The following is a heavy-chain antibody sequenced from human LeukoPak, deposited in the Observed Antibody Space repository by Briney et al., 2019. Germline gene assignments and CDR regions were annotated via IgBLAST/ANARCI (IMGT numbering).Heavy chain of an antibody. CDR3: ARVTTWPYYYYYMDV. J-gene: IGHJ6*03. CDR2: IYYSGST. CDR1: GGSISSYY. V-gene: IGHV4-59*01. D-gene: IGHD1-1*01. Sequence: PSETLSLTCTVSGGSISSYYWSWLRQPPGKGLEWIGYIYYSGSTNYNPSLKSRVTISVDTSKNQFSLKLSSVTAADTAVYYCARVTTWPYYYYYMDVWGKGTTVTVSS.